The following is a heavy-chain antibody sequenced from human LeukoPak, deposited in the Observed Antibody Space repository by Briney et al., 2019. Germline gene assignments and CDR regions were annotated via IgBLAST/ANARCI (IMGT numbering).Heavy chain of an antibody. CDR2: IYHSGST. CDR1: GGSISSSNW. J-gene: IGHJ6*02. V-gene: IGHV4-4*02. D-gene: IGHD4-11*01. CDR3: ARATRDYPNYYGMDV. Sequence: NPSGTLSLTCAVSGGSISSSNWWSWVRQPPGKGLEWIGEIYHSGSTNYNPSLKSRVTISVDKSKNQFSLKLSSVTAADTAVYYCARATRDYPNYYGMDVWGQGTTVTVSS.